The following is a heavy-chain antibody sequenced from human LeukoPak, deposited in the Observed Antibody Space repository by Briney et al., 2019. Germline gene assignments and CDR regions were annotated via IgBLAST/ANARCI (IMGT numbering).Heavy chain of an antibody. V-gene: IGHV1-18*01. CDR2: ISAYNGNT. J-gene: IGHJ4*02. Sequence: ASVKVSCKASGYTFTSYGISWVRQAPGQGLEWMGWISAYNGNTNYAQKLQGRVTMTTDTSTSTDYMELRSLRSDGTAVYYCARELRKRGYSYGYSWDYWGQGTLVTVSS. D-gene: IGHD5-18*01. CDR3: ARELRKRGYSYGYSWDY. CDR1: GYTFTSYG.